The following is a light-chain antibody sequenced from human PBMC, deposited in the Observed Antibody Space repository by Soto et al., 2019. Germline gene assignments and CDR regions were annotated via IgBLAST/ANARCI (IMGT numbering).Light chain of an antibody. CDR2: EVS. Sequence: QSALTQPPSASGSPGQSVTISCTGTSSDVGGYNYVSWYQQHPGKAPKLMIYEVSKRPSGVPDRFSGSKSGNTASLTVSGLQAEDEADYYCNSYAGSNLEVFGGGTKLTVL. CDR3: NSYAGSNLEV. V-gene: IGLV2-8*01. CDR1: SSDVGGYNY. J-gene: IGLJ3*02.